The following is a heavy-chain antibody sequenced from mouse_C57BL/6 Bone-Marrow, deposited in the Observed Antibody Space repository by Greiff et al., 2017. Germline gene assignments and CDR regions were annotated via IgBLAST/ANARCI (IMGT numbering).Heavy chain of an antibody. CDR3: ARSYGYYYAMDY. J-gene: IGHJ4*01. CDR2: INPGSGGT. CDR1: GYAFTNYL. Sequence: VQLQESGAELVRPGTSVKVSCKASGYAFTNYLLAWVKQRPGQGLEWIGVINPGSGGTNHNEKFKGKATMTADKSSSTAYMQLSSLTSDDSAVYFCARSYGYYYAMDYWGQGTSVTVSS. D-gene: IGHD1-2*01. V-gene: IGHV1-54*01.